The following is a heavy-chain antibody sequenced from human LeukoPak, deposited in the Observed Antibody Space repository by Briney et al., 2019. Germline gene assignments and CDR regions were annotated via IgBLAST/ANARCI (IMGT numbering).Heavy chain of an antibody. V-gene: IGHV1-18*01. CDR1: GYTFTSYG. CDR2: ISAYNGNT. J-gene: IGHJ4*02. CDR3: ARDRITIFGVTNSFDY. D-gene: IGHD3-3*01. Sequence: ASVKVYCKASGYTFTSYGISWVRQAPGQGLEWMGWISAYNGNTNYAQKLQGRVTMTTDTSTSTAYMELRSLRSDDTAVYYCARDRITIFGVTNSFDYWGQGTLVTVSS.